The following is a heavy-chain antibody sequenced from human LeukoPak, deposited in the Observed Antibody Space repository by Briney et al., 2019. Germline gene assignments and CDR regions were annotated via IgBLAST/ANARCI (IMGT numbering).Heavy chain of an antibody. V-gene: IGHV3-48*01. CDR2: ISSTSNTI. D-gene: IGHD6-13*01. Sequence: GGSLRLSCAASGFTFSSYSMTWVRQTPGKGLEWVSYISSTSNTIYYADSVKGRFTISRGNAKNSLFLQLNSLRAEDTAMYYCARGAAAGIFDFWGQGTLVTVSS. J-gene: IGHJ4*02. CDR1: GFTFSSYS. CDR3: ARGAAAGIFDF.